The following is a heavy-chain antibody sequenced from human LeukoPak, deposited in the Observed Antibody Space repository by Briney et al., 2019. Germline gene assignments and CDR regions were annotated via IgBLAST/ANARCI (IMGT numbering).Heavy chain of an antibody. CDR3: ASSVDTSMVNY. CDR2: IYYSGST. V-gene: IGHV4-39*07. J-gene: IGHJ4*02. Sequence: SETLSLTCTVSGGSIRSTSYYWGWIRQPPGKGLEWIGSIYYSGSTYYNPSLKSRVTISVDTSKNQFSLKLSSVTAADTAVYYCASSVDTSMVNYWGQGTLVTVSS. D-gene: IGHD5-18*01. CDR1: GGSIRSTSYY.